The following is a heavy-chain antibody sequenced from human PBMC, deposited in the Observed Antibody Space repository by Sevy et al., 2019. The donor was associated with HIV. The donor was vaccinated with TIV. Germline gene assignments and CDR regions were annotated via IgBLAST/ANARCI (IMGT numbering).Heavy chain of an antibody. CDR1: GFTFSSHW. Sequence: GGSLRLSCGGSGFTFSSHWMSWVRQAPGKGLEWVANIKQDGSENYYVDSVKGQFTISRDNAKNSLYLQMNSLRVEDTAVYYCARAQYWGQGTLVTVSS. J-gene: IGHJ4*02. CDR2: IKQDGSEN. V-gene: IGHV3-7*01. CDR3: ARAQY.